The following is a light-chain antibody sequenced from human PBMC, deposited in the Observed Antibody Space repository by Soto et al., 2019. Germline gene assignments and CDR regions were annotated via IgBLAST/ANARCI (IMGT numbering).Light chain of an antibody. CDR3: QQYDIWPPVPT. J-gene: IGKJ4*01. CDR1: QSIRSN. Sequence: EIGMTQSPVTLSVSPGERATLSCWASQSIRSNLAWYQQKPGQPPRLLIYDASTRATGIPVRFSASGSGTEFTLTISSLESEDFAVYYCQQYDIWPPVPTFGGGTKLDSK. CDR2: DAS. V-gene: IGKV3-15*01.